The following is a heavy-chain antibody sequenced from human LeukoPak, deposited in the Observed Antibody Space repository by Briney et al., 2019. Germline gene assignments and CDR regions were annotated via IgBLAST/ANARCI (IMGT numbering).Heavy chain of an antibody. CDR3: AKRDRPCSGDCSAPYYFDY. D-gene: IGHD2-21*02. CDR2: ISSSGRNT. Sequence: GGSLRLSCAASGFTFSSYAMSWVRQTPGKGLEWVSSISSSGRNTYYADSVKGRFTISRDNSENTLYLQVSSLRADDTAVYYCAKRDRPCSGDCSAPYYFDYWGQGTLVTVSS. V-gene: IGHV3-23*01. CDR1: GFTFSSYA. J-gene: IGHJ4*02.